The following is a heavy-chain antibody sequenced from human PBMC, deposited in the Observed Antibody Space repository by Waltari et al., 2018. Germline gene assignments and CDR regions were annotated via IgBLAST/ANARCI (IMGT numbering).Heavy chain of an antibody. V-gene: IGHV1-2*02. CDR3: ARGRISGTTPLFQH. D-gene: IGHD1-7*01. J-gene: IGHJ1*01. CDR2: SNPNSGGT. CDR1: GYTFTGYY. Sequence: QVQLVQSGAEVKKPGASVKVSCKASGYTFTGYYMHWVRQAPGQGLEWMGGSNPNSGGTNYAQKFQGRVTMTRDTSIRTVSMELSRLRSDDTAVYYCARGRISGTTPLFQHWGQGTLVTVSS.